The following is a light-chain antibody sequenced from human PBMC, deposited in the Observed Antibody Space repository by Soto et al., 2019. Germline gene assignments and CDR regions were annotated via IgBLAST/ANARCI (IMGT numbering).Light chain of an antibody. CDR2: EVS. J-gene: IGLJ1*01. CDR1: SSDVGGYNY. Sequence: QSALTQPPSASGSFGQSVTISCTGTSSDVGGYNYVSWYRQHPGKAPKLMIYEVSERPSGVPDRFSGSKSGNTASLTVSGLQADDEADYYCSSYSGTNYHYVFGTGTRSPS. CDR3: SSYSGTNYHYV. V-gene: IGLV2-8*01.